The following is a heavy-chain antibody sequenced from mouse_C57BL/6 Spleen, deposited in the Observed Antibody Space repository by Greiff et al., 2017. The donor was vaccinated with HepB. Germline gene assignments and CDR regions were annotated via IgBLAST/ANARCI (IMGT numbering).Heavy chain of an antibody. CDR3: ARGGTVVAHYFDY. V-gene: IGHV1-82*01. D-gene: IGHD1-1*01. Sequence: QVQLKQSGPELVKPGASVKISCKASGYAFSSSWMNWVKQRPGKGLEWIGRIYPGDGDTNYNGKFKGKATLTADKSSSTAYMQLSRLTSEDSAVYFCARGGTVVAHYFDYWGQGTTLTVSS. CDR2: IYPGDGDT. CDR1: GYAFSSSW. J-gene: IGHJ2*01.